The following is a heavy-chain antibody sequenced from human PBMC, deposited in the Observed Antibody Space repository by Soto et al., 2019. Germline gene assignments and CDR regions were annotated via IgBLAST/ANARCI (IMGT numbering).Heavy chain of an antibody. CDR2: FIPLYGTA. CDR3: AGSNYYESSGYLRH. J-gene: IGHJ4*02. V-gene: IGHV1-69*12. Sequence: QVQLVQSGAEVKKPGSSVKVSCKASGDTSSNYAISWVRQAPGQGPEWLGWFIPLYGTANYAQKFQGRVTITADESTSTAYMELRSLGSEGTAVYYCAGSNYYESSGYLRHWGQGTLVTVSS. CDR1: GDTSSNYA. D-gene: IGHD3-22*01.